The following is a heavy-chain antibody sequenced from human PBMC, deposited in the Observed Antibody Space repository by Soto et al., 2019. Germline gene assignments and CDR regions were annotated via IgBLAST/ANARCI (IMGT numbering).Heavy chain of an antibody. CDR1: GFTFSSYG. D-gene: IGHD3-10*01. CDR3: ARDSITMGTGIFDY. V-gene: IGHV3-33*01. Sequence: GGSLRLSCAASGFTFSSYGMHWVRQAPGKGLEWVAVIWYDGSNKYYADSVKGRFTISRDNSKNTLYLQMNSLRAEDTAVYYCARDSITMGTGIFDYWGQGTLVTVSS. CDR2: IWYDGSNK. J-gene: IGHJ4*02.